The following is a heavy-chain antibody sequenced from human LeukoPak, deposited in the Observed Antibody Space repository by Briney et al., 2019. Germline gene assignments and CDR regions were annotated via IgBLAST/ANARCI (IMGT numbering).Heavy chain of an antibody. CDR2: ISAYNGNT. CDR3: ARDPPDLAGIYDFWSGYPRFDH. J-gene: IGHJ4*02. V-gene: IGHV1-18*01. D-gene: IGHD3-3*01. CDR1: GYTFTSYG. Sequence: ASVKVSCKASGYTFTSYGISWVRQAPGQGLEWMGWISAYNGNTNYAQKLQGRVTMTTDTSTSTAYMELRSLRSDDTAVYYCARDPPDLAGIYDFWSGYPRFDHWGQGTLVTVSS.